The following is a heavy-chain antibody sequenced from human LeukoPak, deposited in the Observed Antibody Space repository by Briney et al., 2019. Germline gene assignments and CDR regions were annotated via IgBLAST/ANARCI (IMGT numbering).Heavy chain of an antibody. CDR3: AKVQLGIGVDY. CDR1: GFTFSYYS. D-gene: IGHD7-27*01. Sequence: GGSLRLSCAASGFTFSYYSMNWVRQAPGKGLEWVSYISRSSSAIYYEDSVKGRFTISRDDSQNTLYLQMNSLRAEDTAVYYCAKVQLGIGVDYWGQGTLVTVSS. J-gene: IGHJ4*02. V-gene: IGHV3-48*01. CDR2: ISRSSSAI.